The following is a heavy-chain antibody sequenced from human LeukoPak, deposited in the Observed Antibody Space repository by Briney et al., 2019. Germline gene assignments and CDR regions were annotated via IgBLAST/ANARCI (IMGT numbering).Heavy chain of an antibody. CDR3: ARRISSFDY. Sequence: SETLSLTCTVSGYSISSGYYWTWIRQPPGKGLEWIGEINHSGSTNYNPSLKSRVTISVDTSKNQFSLKLSSVTAADTAVYYCARRISSFDYWGQGTLVTVSS. CDR1: GYSISSGYY. V-gene: IGHV4-38-2*02. J-gene: IGHJ4*02. CDR2: INHSGST. D-gene: IGHD1-14*01.